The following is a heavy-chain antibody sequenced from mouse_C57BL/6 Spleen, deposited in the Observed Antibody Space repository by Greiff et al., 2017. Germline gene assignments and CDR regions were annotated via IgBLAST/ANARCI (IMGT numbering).Heavy chain of an antibody. CDR2: INPSNGGT. CDR3: ARGTTVVSTGDWYFDV. V-gene: IGHV1-53*01. D-gene: IGHD1-1*01. J-gene: IGHJ1*03. CDR1: GYTFTSYW. Sequence: QVQLQQPGTELVKPGASVKLSCKASGYTFTSYWMHWVKQRPGQGLEWIGNINPSNGGTNYNEKFKSKATLTVEKSSSTAYMQLSSLTSADSAVYYCARGTTVVSTGDWYFDVWGTGTTVTFSS.